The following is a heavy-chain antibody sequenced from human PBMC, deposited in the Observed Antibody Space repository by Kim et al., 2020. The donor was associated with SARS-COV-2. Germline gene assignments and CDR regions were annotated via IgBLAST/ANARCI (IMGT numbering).Heavy chain of an antibody. D-gene: IGHD3-22*01. V-gene: IGHV3-64D*09. CDR3: VKRQGYYYDSSGYYRGAFDI. J-gene: IGHJ3*02. CDR2: ISSNGGST. CDR1: GFTFSSYA. Sequence: GGSLRLSCSASGFTFSSYAMHWVRQAPGKGLEYVSAISSNGGSTYYADSVKGRFTISRDNSKNTLYLQMSSLRAEDTAVYYCVKRQGYYYDSSGYYRGAFDIWGQGTMVTVSS.